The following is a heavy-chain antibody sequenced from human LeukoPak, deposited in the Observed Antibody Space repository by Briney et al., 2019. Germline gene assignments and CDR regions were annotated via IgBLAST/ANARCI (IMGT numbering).Heavy chain of an antibody. CDR2: INPNNGGT. V-gene: IGHV1-2*02. D-gene: IGHD2-2*01. CDR1: GYTCNGYN. Sequence: GASVKVSCMASGYTCNGYNIHWVRQPPGQGLEWMGWINPNNGGTNYAQKFQGRVTMTRDTSISTVYMELSRLTSDDTAVYYCARGRGTTSSNFDYWGQGNLVTVSS. J-gene: IGHJ4*02. CDR3: ARGRGTTSSNFDY.